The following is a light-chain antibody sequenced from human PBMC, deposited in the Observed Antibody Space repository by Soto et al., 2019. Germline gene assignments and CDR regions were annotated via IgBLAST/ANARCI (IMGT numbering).Light chain of an antibody. J-gene: IGKJ2*01. V-gene: IGKV1-5*03. Sequence: DIQMTQSPSTLSASVGDRVTITCRASQSISSWLAWYQQKPGKAPKLLIYKASSLESGVPSRFSGSGAGKEFTLTISSLQPDDFATYYCQQYKSYPYTFGQGTKLEIK. CDR2: KAS. CDR1: QSISSW. CDR3: QQYKSYPYT.